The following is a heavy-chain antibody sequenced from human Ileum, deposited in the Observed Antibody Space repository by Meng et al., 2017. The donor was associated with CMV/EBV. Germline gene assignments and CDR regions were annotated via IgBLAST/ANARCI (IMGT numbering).Heavy chain of an antibody. CDR3: TRLDY. V-gene: IGHV3-15*01. J-gene: IGHJ4*02. CDR1: GVTFKTAW. Sequence: QGVASGGGLVKPGESLTLSCAVSGVTFKTAWISWVRQAPGRGLEWVGRIISEIDGAATDYAAPVKGRFTVSRDDSKNMVYLQMTGLKTEDTAVYYCTRLDYWGQGTLVTVSS. CDR2: IISEIDGAAT.